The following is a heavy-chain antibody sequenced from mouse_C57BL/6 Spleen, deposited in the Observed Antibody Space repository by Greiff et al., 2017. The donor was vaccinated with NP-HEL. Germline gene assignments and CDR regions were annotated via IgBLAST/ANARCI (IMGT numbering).Heavy chain of an antibody. V-gene: IGHV1-9*01. CDR2: ILPGSGST. CDR3: ARGGITTAYYYSMDY. CDR1: GYTFTGYW. J-gene: IGHJ4*01. Sequence: VQLQQSGAELMKPGASVKLSCKATGYTFTGYWIEWVKQRPGHGLEWIGAILPGSGSTNYDEKFKGKATFTADTSSNTAYMQLSSLTTEDSAIYYCARGGITTAYYYSMDYWGQGTSVTVSS. D-gene: IGHD1-2*01.